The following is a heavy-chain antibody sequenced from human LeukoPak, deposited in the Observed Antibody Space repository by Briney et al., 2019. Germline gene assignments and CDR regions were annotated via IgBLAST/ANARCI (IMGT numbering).Heavy chain of an antibody. CDR3: AKEEVSGVVVPAPTDY. Sequence: GGSLRLSCAASGFTFSSYAMSWVRQAPGKGLEWVSAISGSGGSTYYADSVKGRFTISRDNSKSTLYLQMNSLRAEDTAVYYCAKEEVSGVVVPAPTDYWGQGTLVTVSS. D-gene: IGHD2-2*01. CDR1: GFTFSSYA. V-gene: IGHV3-23*01. J-gene: IGHJ4*02. CDR2: ISGSGGST.